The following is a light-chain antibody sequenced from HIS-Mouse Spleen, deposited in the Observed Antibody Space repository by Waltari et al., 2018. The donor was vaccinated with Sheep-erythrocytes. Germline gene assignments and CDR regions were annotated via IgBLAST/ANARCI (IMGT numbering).Light chain of an antibody. Sequence: QSALTQPPSASGSPGQSVTISCTGTTSDVGGYNYVSRYQQPPGNAPKLMIYEVSKRPSGVPDRFSGSKSGNTASLTVSGLQAEDEADYYCSSYAGSNNVVFGGGTKLTVL. CDR1: TSDVGGYNY. J-gene: IGLJ2*01. CDR3: SSYAGSNNVV. CDR2: EVS. V-gene: IGLV2-8*01.